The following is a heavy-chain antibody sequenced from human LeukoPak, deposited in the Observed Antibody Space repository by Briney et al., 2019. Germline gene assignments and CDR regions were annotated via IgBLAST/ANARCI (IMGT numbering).Heavy chain of an antibody. CDR2: IYYSGST. D-gene: IGHD4-17*01. CDR1: GGSISSCSYY. CDR3: ARDPGGLHDYGDYFDY. Sequence: PSETLSLTCTVSGGSISSCSYYWGWIRQPPGKGLEWIGSIYYSGSTYYNPSLKSRVTISVDTSKNQFSLKLSSVTAADTAVYYCARDPGGLHDYGDYFDYWGQGTLVTVSS. V-gene: IGHV4-39*07. J-gene: IGHJ4*02.